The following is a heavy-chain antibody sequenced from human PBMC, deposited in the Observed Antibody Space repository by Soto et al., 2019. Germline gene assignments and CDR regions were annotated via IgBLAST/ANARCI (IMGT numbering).Heavy chain of an antibody. Sequence: GGSLRLSSATSGFTFSSYGMHWVRQAPGKGLEWVAVIWYDGSNKYYADSVKGRFTISRDNSKNTLYLQMNSLRAEDTAVYYCAREKSRWTGFDYWGQGTLVTVSS. CDR3: AREKSRWTGFDY. V-gene: IGHV3-33*01. D-gene: IGHD3-9*01. CDR1: GFTFSSYG. J-gene: IGHJ4*02. CDR2: IWYDGSNK.